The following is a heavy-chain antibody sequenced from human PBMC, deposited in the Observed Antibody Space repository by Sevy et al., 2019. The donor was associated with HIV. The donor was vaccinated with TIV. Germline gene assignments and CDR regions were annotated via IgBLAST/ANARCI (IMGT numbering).Heavy chain of an antibody. CDR2: ISGSGGST. CDR1: GFTFSSYA. V-gene: IGHV3-23*01. D-gene: IGHD5-12*01. CDR3: AKDREMATITLGAFDI. Sequence: GGSLRLSCAASGFTFSSYAMSWVRQAPGKGLEWVSAISGSGGSTYYADSVKGRFTISRDNSKNTLYLQMNSLRAEDTAVYYCAKDREMATITLGAFDIWGQWTMVTVSS. J-gene: IGHJ3*02.